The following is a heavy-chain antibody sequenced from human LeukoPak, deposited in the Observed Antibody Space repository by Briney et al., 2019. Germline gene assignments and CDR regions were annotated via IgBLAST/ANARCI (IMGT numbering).Heavy chain of an antibody. V-gene: IGHV3-23*01. Sequence: GSLRLSCAASGFTFSSYAMSWVRQAPGKGLEWVSAISGSGGSTYYADSVKGRFTISRDNSKNTLYLQMNSLRAEDTAVYYCAKSDRSGWFPMNPFDYWGQGTLVTVSS. D-gene: IGHD6-19*01. CDR2: ISGSGGST. CDR1: GFTFSSYA. CDR3: AKSDRSGWFPMNPFDY. J-gene: IGHJ4*02.